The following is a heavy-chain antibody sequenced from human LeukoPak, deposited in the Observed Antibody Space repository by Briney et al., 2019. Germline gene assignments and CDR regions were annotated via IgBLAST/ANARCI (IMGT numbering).Heavy chain of an antibody. D-gene: IGHD2-2*01. CDR2: ISGSAGST. J-gene: IGHJ4*02. Sequence: GGFLRLSCAASGFTFSSYAMNWVRQAPGKGLEWVSGISGSAGSTYYADSVKGRFTISRDDSKNTLYLQMNSLRAEDTAVYYCAKAPCSSTTCYFDSWGQGTLVTVSS. CDR3: AKAPCSSTTCYFDS. V-gene: IGHV3-23*01. CDR1: GFTFSSYA.